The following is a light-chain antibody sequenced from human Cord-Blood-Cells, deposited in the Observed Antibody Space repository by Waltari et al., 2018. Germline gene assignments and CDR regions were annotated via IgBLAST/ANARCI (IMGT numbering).Light chain of an antibody. V-gene: IGLV2-14*01. Sequence: QSALTQPASVSGSPGQSITVSFTGTRSDVGGYTFVSWYQQHPGKAPKLMIYEVSNRPSGVSNRFSGSKSGNTASLTISGLQAEDEADYYCSSYTSSSTSYVFGTGTKVTVL. J-gene: IGLJ1*01. CDR2: EVS. CDR3: SSYTSSSTSYV. CDR1: RSDVGGYTF.